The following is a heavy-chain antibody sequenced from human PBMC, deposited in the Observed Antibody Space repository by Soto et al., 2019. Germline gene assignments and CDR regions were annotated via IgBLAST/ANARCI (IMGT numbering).Heavy chain of an antibody. CDR3: ARDQGIVGATEGWFDP. V-gene: IGHV4-30-4*01. CDR2: IYYSGST. Sequence: SETLSLTCTVSGGSISSGDYYWSWIRQPPGKGLEWIGYIYYSGSTYYNPSLKSRVTISVDTSKNQFSLKLSSVTAADTAVYYCARDQGIVGATEGWFDPWGQGTLVTVSA. J-gene: IGHJ5*02. CDR1: GGSISSGDYY. D-gene: IGHD1-26*01.